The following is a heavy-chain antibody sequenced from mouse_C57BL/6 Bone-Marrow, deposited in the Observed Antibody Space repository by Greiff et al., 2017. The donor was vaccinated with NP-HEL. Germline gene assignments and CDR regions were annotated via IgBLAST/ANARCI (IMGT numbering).Heavy chain of an antibody. J-gene: IGHJ3*01. CDR1: GYAFSSSW. CDR2: IYPGDGDT. Sequence: QVQLQQSGPELVKPGASVKISCKASGYAFSSSWMNWVKQRPGKGLEWIGRIYPGDGDTNYNGKFKGKATLTADKSSSTAYMQLSSRTSEDSAVYFCARERRAWFAYWGQGTLVTVSA. V-gene: IGHV1-82*01. CDR3: ARERRAWFAY.